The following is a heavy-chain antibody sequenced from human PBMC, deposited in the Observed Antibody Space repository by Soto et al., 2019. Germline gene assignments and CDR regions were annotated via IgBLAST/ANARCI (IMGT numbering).Heavy chain of an antibody. J-gene: IGHJ4*02. CDR2: FDPEDGET. D-gene: IGHD2-15*01. CDR1: GYTLTELS. V-gene: IGHV1-24*01. Sequence: QVQLVQSGAEVKKPGASVKVSCKVSGYTLTELSMHWVRQAPGKGLEWMGGFDPEDGETIYAKKFKGRVTMTEDTSTDTAYMELSSLRSEDTAVYYCATGVPLRYCSGGSCAEFDYWGQGTLVTVSS. CDR3: ATGVPLRYCSGGSCAEFDY.